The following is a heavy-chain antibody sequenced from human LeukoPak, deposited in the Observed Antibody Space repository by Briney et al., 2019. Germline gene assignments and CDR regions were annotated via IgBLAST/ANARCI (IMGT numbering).Heavy chain of an antibody. CDR1: GYTFTSYY. Sequence: ASVKVSCKASGYTFTSYYMHWVRQAPGQGLEWMGIINPSGGSTSYAQKFQGRVTMTRDTSTSTVYMELSSLRSKDTAVYYCARVGVCSSTSCYYFDYWGQGTLVTVSS. J-gene: IGHJ4*02. CDR2: INPSGGST. D-gene: IGHD2-2*01. V-gene: IGHV1-46*01. CDR3: ARVGVCSSTSCYYFDY.